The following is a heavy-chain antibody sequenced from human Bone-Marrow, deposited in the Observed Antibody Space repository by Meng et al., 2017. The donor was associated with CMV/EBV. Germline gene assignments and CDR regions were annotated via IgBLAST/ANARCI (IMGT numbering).Heavy chain of an antibody. J-gene: IGHJ4*02. CDR1: GFIFSNYA. Sequence: GGSLRLSCAASGFIFSNYAMHWVRQAPGKGLEWVAVISHDGSNKYDADSVKGRFTISRDNSKNTLYLQMNSLRAEDTAVYYCGGGGTRWIKVYYFDSWGQGTLVTVSS. V-gene: IGHV3-30-3*01. D-gene: IGHD2-2*03. CDR2: ISHDGSNK. CDR3: GGGGTRWIKVYYFDS.